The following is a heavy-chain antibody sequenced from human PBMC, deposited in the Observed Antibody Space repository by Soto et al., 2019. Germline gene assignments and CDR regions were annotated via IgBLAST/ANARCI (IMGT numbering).Heavy chain of an antibody. CDR2: FDPEDGET. J-gene: IGHJ5*02. D-gene: IGHD2-21*02. Sequence: QVQLVQSGAEVKKPGASVKVSCKVSGYTLTELSMHWVRQAPGKGLEWMGGFDPEDGETIYAQKFQGRVTMTEDTXTXTXXMELSSLRSEDTAVYYCATADLDCGGDCYSRWFDPWGQGTLVTVSS. V-gene: IGHV1-24*01. CDR3: ATADLDCGGDCYSRWFDP. CDR1: GYTLTELS.